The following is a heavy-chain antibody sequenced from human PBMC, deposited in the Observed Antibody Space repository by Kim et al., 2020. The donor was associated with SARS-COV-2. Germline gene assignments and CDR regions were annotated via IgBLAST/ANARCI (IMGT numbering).Heavy chain of an antibody. Sequence: SVKVSCKASGGTFSRYAISWVRQAPGQGLEWMGGIIPTSGTAHYAQKFQGRVTITADESTSTAYMELSSLRSEDTAVYYCATLLYNFDSGNYYKAWGQGALVTVSS. CDR2: IIPTSGTA. V-gene: IGHV1-69*13. J-gene: IGHJ5*02. CDR3: ATLLYNFDSGNYYKA. D-gene: IGHD3-10*01. CDR1: GGTFSRYA.